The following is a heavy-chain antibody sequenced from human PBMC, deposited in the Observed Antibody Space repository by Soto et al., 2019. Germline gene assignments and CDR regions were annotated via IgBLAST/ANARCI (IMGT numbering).Heavy chain of an antibody. D-gene: IGHD3-22*01. J-gene: IGHJ3*02. CDR3: ARRQDYYDSSGYYNDAFDI. CDR2: IYHSGST. CDR1: GGSLSSSSYY. Sequence: TLSLTCTVSGGSLSSSSYYWGWIRQPPGKGLEWIGSIYHSGSTYYNPSLKSRVTISVDPFKNQFSLILISVPAADTAVYYCARRQDYYDSSGYYNDAFDIWGQGTMVTVSS. V-gene: IGHV4-39*01.